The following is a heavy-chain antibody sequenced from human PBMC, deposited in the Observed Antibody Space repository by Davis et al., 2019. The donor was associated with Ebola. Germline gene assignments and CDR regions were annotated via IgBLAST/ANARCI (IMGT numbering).Heavy chain of an antibody. D-gene: IGHD4-23*01. V-gene: IGHV3-23*01. CDR2: ISGSGGST. Sequence: GASLKISCAASGFTFSSYAMSWVRQAPGKGLEWVSAISGSGGSTYYADSVKGRFTISRDNSKNTLYLQMNSLRAEDTAVYYCAREVGFPPPTVVDAFDIWGQGTMVTVSS. CDR3: AREVGFPPPTVVDAFDI. J-gene: IGHJ3*02. CDR1: GFTFSSYA.